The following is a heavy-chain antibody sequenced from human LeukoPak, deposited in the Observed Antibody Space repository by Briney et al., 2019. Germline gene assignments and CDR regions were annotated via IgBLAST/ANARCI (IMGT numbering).Heavy chain of an antibody. V-gene: IGHV4-31*03. J-gene: IGHJ3*02. CDR2: IFYSGTT. CDR1: GGALTSGVYY. Sequence: SETLSLTCSVSGGALTSGVYYWSWIRQHPGKGLDWIGYIFYSGTTYYNPSLKSRVTISVDTSENQFSLKLSSVTAADTAVYFCARAWGSYPPNAFDIWGQGTMVTVSS. D-gene: IGHD3-16*02. CDR3: ARAWGSYPPNAFDI.